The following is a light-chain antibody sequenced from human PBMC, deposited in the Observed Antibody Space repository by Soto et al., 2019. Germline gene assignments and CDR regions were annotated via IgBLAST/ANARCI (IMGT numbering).Light chain of an antibody. Sequence: QAVLTQPPSASGTPGQRVTISCSGCSSNIGSNSVNWYQQLPGTAPKLLMYSSNQRPSGVPDRFSGSKSGTSASLAISGLQSEDEADYYCAAWDDSLNGVVFGGGTKLTVL. CDR2: SSN. J-gene: IGLJ2*01. CDR3: AAWDDSLNGVV. V-gene: IGLV1-44*01. CDR1: SSNIGSNS.